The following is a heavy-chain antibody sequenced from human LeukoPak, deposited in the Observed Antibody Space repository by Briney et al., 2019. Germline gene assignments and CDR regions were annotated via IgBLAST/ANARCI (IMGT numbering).Heavy chain of an antibody. V-gene: IGHV4-34*01. J-gene: IGHJ6*03. Sequence: SETLSLTCAVYGGSFSGYYWSWIRQPPGKGLEWIGEINHSGSTNYNPSLKSRVTISVDTSKNQLSLKLSSVTAADTAVYYCTRRRYDFWSGALYYYYYMDVWGKGTTVTVSS. CDR3: TRRRYDFWSGALYYYYYMDV. CDR1: GGSFSGYY. CDR2: INHSGST. D-gene: IGHD3-3*01.